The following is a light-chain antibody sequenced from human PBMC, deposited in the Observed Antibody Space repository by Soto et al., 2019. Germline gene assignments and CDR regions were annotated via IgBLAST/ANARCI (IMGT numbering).Light chain of an antibody. CDR2: GAS. Sequence: AIQMTQSPSSLSASVGDRVTITCRASEDIRTELGWYQQRPGKAPNLLIYGASTLQGGVPDRISGSGSGTEFTLTISGLQPEDFATYYCLPDYACPRTFGQGTKVYIK. V-gene: IGKV1-6*01. J-gene: IGKJ1*01. CDR1: EDIRTE. CDR3: LPDYACPRT.